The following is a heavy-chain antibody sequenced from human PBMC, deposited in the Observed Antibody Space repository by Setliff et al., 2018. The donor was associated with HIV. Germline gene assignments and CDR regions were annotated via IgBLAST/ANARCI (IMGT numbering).Heavy chain of an antibody. V-gene: IGHV4-59*11. D-gene: IGHD1-26*01. J-gene: IGHJ3*01. CDR1: GASISSHY. Sequence: ETLSLTCTVSGASISSHYWSWIREPPGKGLEWIGYIYYSEYTNYNPSLKSRVTISLDTSKKHFSLDLYSVTAADTAVYYCARDHNSGTLHAFDLWGQGTKVTVSS. CDR2: IYYSEYT. CDR3: ARDHNSGTLHAFDL.